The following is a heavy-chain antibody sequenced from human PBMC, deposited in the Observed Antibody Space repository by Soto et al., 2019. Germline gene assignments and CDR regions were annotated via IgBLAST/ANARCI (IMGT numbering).Heavy chain of an antibody. CDR1: GFTFSSSV. CDR3: AKASHCNKGRCSLGLIGDRAFDI. D-gene: IGHD2-8*01. CDR2: ISYDGDNR. J-gene: IGHJ3*02. V-gene: IGHV3-30-3*01. Sequence: QVQLVESGGGVVQPGRSLRLSCEGSGFTFSSSVLHWVRQAPGKGLEWVAAISYDGDNRYNVDSVKGRFTISRDNSKNTLYLQMNSLRTEDTAVYYCAKASHCNKGRCSLGLIGDRAFDIWGQGTMVTVSS.